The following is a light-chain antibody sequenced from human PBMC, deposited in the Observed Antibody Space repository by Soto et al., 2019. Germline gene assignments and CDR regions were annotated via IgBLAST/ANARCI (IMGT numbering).Light chain of an antibody. J-gene: IGKJ4*01. Sequence: DIQMIQSPATLSASVGDRITITCRAIENIFKYVAWYQQTSGSAPNLLIYADSDLESGVPSRFSGSGSGTEFSLTIDNLQPNDSATYYCQHYNTRSIAFGGGTKVDVK. V-gene: IGKV1-5*01. CDR2: ADS. CDR3: QHYNTRSIA. CDR1: ENIFKY.